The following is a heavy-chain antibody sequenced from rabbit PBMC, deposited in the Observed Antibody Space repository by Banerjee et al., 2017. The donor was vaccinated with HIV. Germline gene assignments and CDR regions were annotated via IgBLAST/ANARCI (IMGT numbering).Heavy chain of an antibody. V-gene: IGHV1S40*01. CDR2: IYAGSSGST. CDR1: GFSFRSSSS. J-gene: IGHJ4*01. Sequence: SLVVFGGGRVAPGASVTLRCTASGFSFRSSSSMCWVRQAPGKGLEWIACIYAGSSGSTYYASWAKGRFTVSKTSSTTVTLQMTSLTAADTATYFCARFPGSGYAPLHLWGPGTLVTVS. D-gene: IGHD6-1*01. CDR3: ARFPGSGYAPLHL.